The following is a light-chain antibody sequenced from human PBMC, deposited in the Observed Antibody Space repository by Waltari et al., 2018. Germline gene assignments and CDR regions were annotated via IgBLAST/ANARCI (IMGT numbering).Light chain of an antibody. Sequence: SFVLTQPPSVSVAPGQTAKITCEENNIEDKSVQWYQQKAGQAPVLVVFDNSDRPSGIPERFSCSTFGNTATRTIIRVAAVDDADYYCQVLDSSRDHLVFGGGTRLTVL. CDR3: QVLDSSRDHLV. J-gene: IGLJ2*01. CDR1: NIEDKS. V-gene: IGLV3-21*02. CDR2: DNS.